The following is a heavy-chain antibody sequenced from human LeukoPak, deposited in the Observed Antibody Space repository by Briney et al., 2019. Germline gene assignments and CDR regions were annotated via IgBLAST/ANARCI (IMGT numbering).Heavy chain of an antibody. Sequence: PSETLSLTCTVSGGSFSNYYWSWIRQPPGKGLEWVGDIYYSGSTNYNPSLKSRVTISRDMSKNHFSLNLSSVTAADTAVYYCARHPTALVSYGFDPWGQGTLVTVSS. CDR3: ARHPTALVSYGFDP. CDR2: IYYSGST. CDR1: GGSFSNYY. D-gene: IGHD5-18*01. J-gene: IGHJ5*02. V-gene: IGHV4-59*08.